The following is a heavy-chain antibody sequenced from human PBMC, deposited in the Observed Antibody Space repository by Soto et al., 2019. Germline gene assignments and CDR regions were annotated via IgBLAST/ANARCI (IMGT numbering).Heavy chain of an antibody. Sequence: ASVKVSCKTSGYTFTNYGISWVRQAPGQGLEWMGWISAHTGNTNYAQKFQGRVTITRDTSASTAYMELSSLRSEDTAVYYCARDRSGWYIFDYWGQGTLVTVSS. CDR2: ISAHTGNT. J-gene: IGHJ4*02. CDR3: ARDRSGWYIFDY. D-gene: IGHD6-19*01. V-gene: IGHV1-18*01. CDR1: GYTFTNYG.